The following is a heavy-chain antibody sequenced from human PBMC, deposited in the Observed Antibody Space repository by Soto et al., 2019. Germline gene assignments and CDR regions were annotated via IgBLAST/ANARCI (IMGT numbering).Heavy chain of an antibody. D-gene: IGHD3-10*01. CDR2: INHSGST. J-gene: IGHJ4*02. V-gene: IGHV4-34*01. CDR3: ARVSGDYYGSGSYYKNYFDY. Sequence: SETLSLTCAVYGGSFSGYYWSWIRQPPGKGLEWIGEINHSGSTNYNPSLKSRVTISVDTSKNQFSLKLSSVTAADTAVYYCARVSGDYYGSGSYYKNYFDYWGQGTLVTVS. CDR1: GGSFSGYY.